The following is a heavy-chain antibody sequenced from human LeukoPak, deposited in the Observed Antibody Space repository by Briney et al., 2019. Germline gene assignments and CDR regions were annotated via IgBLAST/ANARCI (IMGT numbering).Heavy chain of an antibody. Sequence: PGGSLRLSCAASGFTVSNNYMNWVRQAPGKGLEWVSLIYSGGTTYYADSVKGRFTISRDHSKNTLNLQMNSLRAEDTAVYYCARDPSAVAANTYGWGQGTLVTVSS. V-gene: IGHV3-66*01. D-gene: IGHD6-25*01. CDR2: IYSGGTT. J-gene: IGHJ4*02. CDR3: ARDPSAVAANTYG. CDR1: GFTVSNNY.